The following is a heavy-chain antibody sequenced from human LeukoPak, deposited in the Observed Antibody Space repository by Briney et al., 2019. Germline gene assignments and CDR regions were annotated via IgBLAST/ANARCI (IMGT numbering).Heavy chain of an antibody. D-gene: IGHD6-6*01. CDR2: IYYSGST. J-gene: IGHJ5*02. CDR1: GGSISSYY. CDR3: ARVVVRNWFDP. Sequence: SETLSLTCTVAGGSISSYYWSWIRQPPGKGLEWIGYIYYSGSTNYNPSLKSRVTISVDTSENQFSLKLSSVTAADTAVYYCARVVVRNWFDPWGQGTLVTVSS. V-gene: IGHV4-59*01.